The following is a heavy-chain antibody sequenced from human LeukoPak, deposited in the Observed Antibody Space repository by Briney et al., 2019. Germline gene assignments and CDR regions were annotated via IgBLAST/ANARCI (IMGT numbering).Heavy chain of an antibody. J-gene: IGHJ4*02. CDR3: ARDKIEGPTKLDY. CDR2: IKQDEGEK. Sequence: PGGSLRLSCAASGFTFSSYWMSWVRQAPGKGLEWVANIKQDEGEKYYVDSLKGRFTISRDNAKNSLYLQMNSLRAEDAAVYYCARDKIEGPTKLDYWGQGILVTVSS. CDR1: GFTFSSYW. V-gene: IGHV3-7*01. D-gene: IGHD1-1*01.